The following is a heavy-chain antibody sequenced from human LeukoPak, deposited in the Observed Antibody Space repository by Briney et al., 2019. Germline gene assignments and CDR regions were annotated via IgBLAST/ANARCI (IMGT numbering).Heavy chain of an antibody. V-gene: IGHV3-23*01. Sequence: GGSLRLSCAASGFTFSSYVMSWVRQAPRKGLEWVSGISGSGDSTYYADSVKGRFTISRDNSKNTLNLQMNSLRAEDTAIYYCAKDDYHDSSTAYWGQGTLVTVSS. CDR3: AKDDYHDSSTAY. CDR2: ISGSGDST. D-gene: IGHD3-22*01. CDR1: GFTFSSYV. J-gene: IGHJ4*02.